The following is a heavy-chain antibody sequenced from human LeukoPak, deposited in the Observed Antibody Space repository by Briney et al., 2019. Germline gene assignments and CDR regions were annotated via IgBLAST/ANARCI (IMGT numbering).Heavy chain of an antibody. Sequence: GGSLRLSCAASGFTFSDYYMSWIRQAPGKGLEWVSYISSSSSYTNYADSVKGRFTISRDNSKNTLYLQMNSLRAEDTAVYYCAKDGRSSSWDYWGQGTLVTVSS. CDR3: AKDGRSSSWDY. CDR1: GFTFSDYY. V-gene: IGHV3-11*06. CDR2: ISSSSSYT. J-gene: IGHJ4*02. D-gene: IGHD6-13*01.